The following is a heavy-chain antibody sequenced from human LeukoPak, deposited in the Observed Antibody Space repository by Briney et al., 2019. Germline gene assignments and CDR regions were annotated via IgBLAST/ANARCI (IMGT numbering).Heavy chain of an antibody. Sequence: GGSLRLSCAASGFTFSSYWMSWVRQAPGKGLEWVANIKQDGSEKYYVDSVKGRFTISRDNAKNSLYLQMNSLRAEDTAVYYCARDDCSSSSCYHNWFDPWGQGTLVTVSS. CDR3: ARDDCSSSSCYHNWFDP. V-gene: IGHV3-7*01. D-gene: IGHD2-2*01. CDR2: IKQDGSEK. CDR1: GFTFSSYW. J-gene: IGHJ5*02.